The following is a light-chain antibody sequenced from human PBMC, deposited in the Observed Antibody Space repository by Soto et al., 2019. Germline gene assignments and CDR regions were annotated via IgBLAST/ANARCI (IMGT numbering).Light chain of an antibody. J-gene: IGKJ3*01. CDR2: TAS. Sequence: DIQMTQSPSSLSASVGDRATITCRASQVIRNNLAWYQQKPGNAPQRLIYTASSLQSGVPSRFSASGSGTEFTLTISSLQPDDFATYYCLQHNDLPITFGPGTKVDI. CDR1: QVIRNN. CDR3: LQHNDLPIT. V-gene: IGKV1-17*01.